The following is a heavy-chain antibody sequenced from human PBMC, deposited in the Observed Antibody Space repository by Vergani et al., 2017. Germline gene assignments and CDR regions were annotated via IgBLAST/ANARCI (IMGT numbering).Heavy chain of an antibody. CDR2: ISWDGGSN. CDR3: AKDISGQQLADYYFDY. Sequence: EVQLVESGGVVVQPGGSLRLSCSASGFTFDDYAMHWVRQAPGKGLEWVSLISWDGGSNYYADSVKDRFTISRDNSKNSLYLQMNSLRAEDTALYYCAKDISGQQLADYYFDYWGQGTLVTVSS. CDR1: GFTFDDYA. D-gene: IGHD6-13*01. J-gene: IGHJ4*02. V-gene: IGHV3-43D*03.